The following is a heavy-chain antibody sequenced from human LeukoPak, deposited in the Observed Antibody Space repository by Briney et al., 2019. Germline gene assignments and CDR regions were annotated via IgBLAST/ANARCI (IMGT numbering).Heavy chain of an antibody. CDR3: AREAYSPY. CDR2: ISSSGTTI. D-gene: IGHD6-13*01. CDR1: GFTFSSYS. V-gene: IGHV3-48*01. J-gene: IGHJ4*02. Sequence: PGGSLRLSCAASGFTFSSYSMNLVRQAPGKGLEWVSYISSSGTTISYADSVKGRFTISRDNAKTSLYLKMNSLRAEDTSVYYCAREAYSPYWGQGTLVTVSS.